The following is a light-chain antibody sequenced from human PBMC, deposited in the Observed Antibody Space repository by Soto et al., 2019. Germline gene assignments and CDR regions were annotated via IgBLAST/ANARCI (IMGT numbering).Light chain of an antibody. Sequence: EFVLTQSPGTLSLSPGERATLSCRASQTVRNNYLAWYQQKPGQAPRLLIDDASSRATGIPDRFSGGGSGTDFPLTLSRLEPEDFAVYYCQQFRSYPLTFGGGNKGEIK. CDR2: DAS. V-gene: IGKV3-20*01. CDR1: QTVRNNY. J-gene: IGKJ4*01. CDR3: QQFRSYPLT.